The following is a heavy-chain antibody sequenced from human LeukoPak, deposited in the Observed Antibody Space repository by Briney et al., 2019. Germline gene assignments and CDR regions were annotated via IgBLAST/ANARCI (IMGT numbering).Heavy chain of an antibody. CDR1: GGSISSYY. CDR3: ARRGVTTNAVDI. CDR2: IYYSGST. D-gene: IGHD4-17*01. V-gene: IGHV4-59*08. J-gene: IGHJ3*02. Sequence: SETLSLTCTVSGGSISSYYWSWIRQTPGKGLEWIGDIYYSGSTNYNPSLKSRVTISVDTSKNQFSLKLSSVTAADTAVYYCARRGVTTNAVDIWGQGTMVTVSS.